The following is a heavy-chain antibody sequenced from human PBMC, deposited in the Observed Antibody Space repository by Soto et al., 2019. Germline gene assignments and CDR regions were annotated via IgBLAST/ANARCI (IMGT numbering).Heavy chain of an antibody. CDR3: STGNWGSFDL. J-gene: IGHJ2*01. D-gene: IGHD7-27*01. Sequence: SLRLSCAASGFSFRNAWMNWVRQAPGKGLEWVGRIKSKPDGGTIEYAAPVKGRLTISRDDSKNTLYLEMNSLKTEDTAVYYCSTGNWGSFDLGGRGTLVTVSS. CDR2: IKSKPDGGTI. V-gene: IGHV3-15*01. CDR1: GFSFRNAW.